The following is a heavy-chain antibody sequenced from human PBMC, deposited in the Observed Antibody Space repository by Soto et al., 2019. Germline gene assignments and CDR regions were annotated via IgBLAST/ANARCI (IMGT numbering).Heavy chain of an antibody. J-gene: IGHJ6*02. V-gene: IGHV1-69*01. D-gene: IGHD3-16*01. CDR1: RDTFSKYA. CDR3: ARGETYLGV. CDR2: IIPIFDSR. Sequence: QVQLVQSGAEVKKPGSSVKVSCKASRDTFSKYAFNWVRQAPGQGLEWMGWIIPIFDSRKYAEKFQGRVTITADESTSTAYMELRSLRFEDTAVYYCARGETYLGVWGQGTTVTVSS.